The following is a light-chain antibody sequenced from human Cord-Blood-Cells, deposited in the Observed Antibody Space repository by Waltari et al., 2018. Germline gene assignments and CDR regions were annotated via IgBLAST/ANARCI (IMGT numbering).Light chain of an antibody. J-gene: IGLJ3*02. Sequence: QSALTQPASVSGSPGQSITISCTGNSSDVGSYNLVSWYQQHPGKAPKPIIYEGSKRPSGVSNRFSGSKSGNTASLTISGLQAEDEADYYCCSYAGSSTWVFGGGTKLTVL. CDR3: CSYAGSSTWV. V-gene: IGLV2-23*01. CDR1: SSDVGSYNL. CDR2: EGS.